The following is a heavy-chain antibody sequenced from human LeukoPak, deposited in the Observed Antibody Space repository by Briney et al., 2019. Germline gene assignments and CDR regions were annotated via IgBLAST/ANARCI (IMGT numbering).Heavy chain of an antibody. CDR2: IEKQGSEK. J-gene: IGHJ3*02. CDR3: VRHAYYVFDI. Sequence: GGPLRLLCDPCGFRISRYWMTWVRRAPGKGLEWVANIEKQGSEKYYVDCVKGRFTIARDNAKNSLYLQMNNLRAEDTAMYYCVRHAYYVFDIWGQGTMVTVSS. D-gene: IGHD3-10*01. CDR1: GFRISRYW. V-gene: IGHV3-7*01.